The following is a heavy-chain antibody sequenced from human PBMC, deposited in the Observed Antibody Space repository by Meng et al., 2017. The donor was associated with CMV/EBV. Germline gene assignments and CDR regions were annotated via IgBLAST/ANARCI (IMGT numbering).Heavy chain of an antibody. Sequence: GESLKISCAASGFTFSSYAMSWVRQAPGKGLEWVSAISGSGGSTYYADSVKGRFTISRDNSKNTLYLQMNSLRAEDTAVYYCAKRPFSYSSSPYWGQGTLVTVS. CDR1: GFTFSSYA. CDR2: ISGSGGST. D-gene: IGHD6-6*01. V-gene: IGHV3-23*01. CDR3: AKRPFSYSSSPY. J-gene: IGHJ4*02.